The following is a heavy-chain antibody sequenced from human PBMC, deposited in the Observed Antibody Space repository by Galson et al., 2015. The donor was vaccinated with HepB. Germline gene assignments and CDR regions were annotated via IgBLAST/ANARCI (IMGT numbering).Heavy chain of an antibody. J-gene: IGHJ4*02. CDR1: GYTFTSYG. Sequence: SVKVSCKASGYTFTSYGISWVRQAPGQGLEWMGWISAYNGNTNYAQKLQGRVTMTRDTSISTAYMELSRLRSDDTVVYYCARGGRLVRGVQPLDYWGQGTLVTVSS. V-gene: IGHV1-18*04. D-gene: IGHD3-10*01. CDR3: ARGGRLVRGVQPLDY. CDR2: ISAYNGNT.